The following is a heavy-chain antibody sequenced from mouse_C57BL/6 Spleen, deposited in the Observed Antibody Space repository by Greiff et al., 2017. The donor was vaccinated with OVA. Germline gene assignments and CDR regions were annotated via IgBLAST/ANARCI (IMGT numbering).Heavy chain of an antibody. CDR3: ARPTVVPSYFDY. CDR2: INPNNGGT. J-gene: IGHJ2*01. D-gene: IGHD1-1*01. CDR1: GYTFTDYY. V-gene: IGHV1-26*01. Sequence: EVQLQQSGPELVKPGASVKISCKASGYTFTDYYMNWVQQSHGKSLEWIGDINPNNGGTSYNQKFTGKATLTVDKSSSTAYMELRSLTSEDSAVYYCARPTVVPSYFDYWGQGTTLTVSS.